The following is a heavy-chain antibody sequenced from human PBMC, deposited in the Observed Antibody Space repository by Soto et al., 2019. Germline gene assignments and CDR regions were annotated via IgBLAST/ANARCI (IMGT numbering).Heavy chain of an antibody. D-gene: IGHD6-19*01. CDR2: ISSSSSTI. CDR3: ARDARGYRSGWYPSLRPDY. Sequence: EVQLVESGGGLVQPGGSLRLSCAASGFTFSSYSMNWVRQAPGKGLEWVSYISSSSSTIYYADSVKGRFTISRDNAKNSLYLQMNSLRDEDTAVYYCARDARGYRSGWYPSLRPDYWGQGTLVTVSS. J-gene: IGHJ4*02. CDR1: GFTFSSYS. V-gene: IGHV3-48*02.